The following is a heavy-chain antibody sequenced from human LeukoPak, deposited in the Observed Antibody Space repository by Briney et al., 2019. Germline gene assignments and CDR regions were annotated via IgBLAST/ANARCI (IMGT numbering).Heavy chain of an antibody. D-gene: IGHD3-10*01. V-gene: IGHV1-46*01. J-gene: IGHJ4*02. CDR2: INPSGGST. CDR1: GYTFTSYY. CDR3: ARGGRTMVRGVGHPFDY. Sequence: ASVKVSCKASGYTFTSYYMHWVRQAPGQGLEWMGIINPSGGSTSYAQKFQGRVTMTRDMSTSTVYMELSSLRSEDTAVYYCARGGRTMVRGVGHPFDYWGQGTLVTVSS.